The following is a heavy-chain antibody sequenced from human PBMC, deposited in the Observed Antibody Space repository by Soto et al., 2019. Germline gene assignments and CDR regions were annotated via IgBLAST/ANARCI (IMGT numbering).Heavy chain of an antibody. V-gene: IGHV3-13*01. CDR1: GFTFSGFD. D-gene: IGHD6-13*01. Sequence: GGSLRLSCEASGFTFSGFDMHWVRQPTGKGLEWVSSIGTAGDTYYAVSVKGRFTISRDNAKNSLSLQMNSLRAGDMAVYFCAKSQEIGTHFLDSWGQGTQVTVSS. CDR2: IGTAGDT. CDR3: AKSQEIGTHFLDS. J-gene: IGHJ4*02.